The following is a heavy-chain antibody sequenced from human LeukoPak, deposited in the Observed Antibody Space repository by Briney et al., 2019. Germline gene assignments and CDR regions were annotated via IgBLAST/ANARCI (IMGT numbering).Heavy chain of an antibody. J-gene: IGHJ4*02. CDR1: GFTFSSYA. Sequence: GGSLRLSCAASGFTFSSYAIHWVRQAPGKGLEWVAVISYDGSNKYYADSVKGRFTISRDNSKNTLYLQMNSLTAEDTAVYYCARTRTDFVGYYFDYRGQGTLVTVSS. D-gene: IGHD3/OR15-3a*01. CDR2: ISYDGSNK. CDR3: ARTRTDFVGYYFDY. V-gene: IGHV3-30*04.